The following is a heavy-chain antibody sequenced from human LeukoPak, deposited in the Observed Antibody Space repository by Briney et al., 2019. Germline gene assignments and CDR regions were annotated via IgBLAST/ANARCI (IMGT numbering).Heavy chain of an antibody. CDR2: ISYDGSNK. CDR1: GFTFSSYA. CDR3: ASDNSSSWFYYYYGMDV. D-gene: IGHD6-13*01. J-gene: IGHJ6*02. V-gene: IGHV3-30-3*01. Sequence: GRSLRLSCAASGFTFSSYAMHWVRQAAGKGLEWVAVISYDGSNKYYADSVKGRFTISRDNSKNTLYLQMNSLRAEDTAVYYCASDNSSSWFYYYYGMDVWGQGTTVTVSS.